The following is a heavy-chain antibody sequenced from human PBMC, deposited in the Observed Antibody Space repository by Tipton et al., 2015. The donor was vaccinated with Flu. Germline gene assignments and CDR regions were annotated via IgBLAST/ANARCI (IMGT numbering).Heavy chain of an antibody. CDR1: GGSFSGYY. CDR3: ARSKVAAGTESFDY. J-gene: IGHJ4*02. D-gene: IGHD6-13*01. CDR2: INHSGST. Sequence: TLSLTCAVYGGSFSGYYWSWIRQPPGKGLEWIGEINHSGSTNYNPSLKSRVTISVDTSKNQFSLKLSSVTAADTAVYYCARSKVAAGTESFDYWGQGTLVTVSS. V-gene: IGHV4-34*01.